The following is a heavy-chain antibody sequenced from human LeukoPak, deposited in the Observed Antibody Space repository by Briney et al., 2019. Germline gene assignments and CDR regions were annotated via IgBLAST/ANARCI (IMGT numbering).Heavy chain of an antibody. CDR2: ISSSSSTI. J-gene: IGHJ4*02. CDR1: GFTFSSYS. D-gene: IGHD3-10*01. CDR3: ARGGFGELFSSDY. V-gene: IGHV3-48*01. Sequence: GGSLRLSCAASGFTFSSYSMNWVRQAPGKGLEWVSYISSSSSTIYYADSVKGRFTISRENAKTSLYLQMNSLRAEDTAVYYCARGGFGELFSSDYWGQGTLVTVSS.